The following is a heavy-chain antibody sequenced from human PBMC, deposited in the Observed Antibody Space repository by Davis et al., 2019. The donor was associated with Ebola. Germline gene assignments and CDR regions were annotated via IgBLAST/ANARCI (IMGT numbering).Heavy chain of an antibody. CDR1: GESFSGYY. Sequence: MPSETLSLTCAVYGESFSGYYWSWIRQSPEKGLEWIGEVNDGGGGTYNPSLKSRVTISIDKLRYQFSLKLNSVTAADTAVYYCARVGLSSGWTFDSWGQGTLVIVSS. V-gene: IGHV4-34*01. CDR2: VNDGGGG. D-gene: IGHD6-19*01. CDR3: ARVGLSSGWTFDS. J-gene: IGHJ4*02.